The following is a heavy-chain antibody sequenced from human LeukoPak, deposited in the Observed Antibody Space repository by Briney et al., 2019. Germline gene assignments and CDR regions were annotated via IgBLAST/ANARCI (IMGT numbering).Heavy chain of an antibody. J-gene: IGHJ4*02. D-gene: IGHD6-19*01. CDR1: GGSLSSSSYY. V-gene: IGHV4-39*07. CDR3: ARGRAVWDY. Sequence: SETLSLTCTVSGGSLSSSSYYWGWICQPPGKGLEWIGSIYYSGNTNYNPSLKSRVTISVDTSKNQFSLKLSSVTAADTAVYYCARGRAVWDYWGQGTLVTVSS. CDR2: IYYSGNT.